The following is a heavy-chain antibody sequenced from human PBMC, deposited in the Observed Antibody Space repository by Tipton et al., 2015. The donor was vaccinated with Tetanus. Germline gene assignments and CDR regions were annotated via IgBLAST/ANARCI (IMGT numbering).Heavy chain of an antibody. J-gene: IGHJ5*02. CDR1: SGSISSGTFY. Sequence: TLSLTCTVSSGSISSGTFYWDWIRQPPGKGLEWIGNVYYNGNTLQNPSLKGRVTLSLDKSKNQFSLKLTSVTAADTAVYYCARTADNWFDPWGQGTLVTVSS. CDR3: ARTADNWFDP. D-gene: IGHD2-21*02. CDR2: VYYNGNT. V-gene: IGHV4-39*01.